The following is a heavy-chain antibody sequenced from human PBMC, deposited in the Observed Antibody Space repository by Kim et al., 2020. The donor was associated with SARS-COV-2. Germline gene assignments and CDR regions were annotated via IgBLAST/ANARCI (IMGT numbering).Heavy chain of an antibody. V-gene: IGHV3-9*01. Sequence: GGSLRLSCAASGFTFDDYAMHWVRQAPGKGLEWVSGISWNSGSIGYADSVKGRFTISRDNAKNSLYLQMNSLRAEDTALYYCARLAVAGPRITWGQGTLVTVSS. CDR2: ISWNSGSI. J-gene: IGHJ5*02. CDR3: ARLAVAGPRIT. CDR1: GFTFDDYA. D-gene: IGHD6-19*01.